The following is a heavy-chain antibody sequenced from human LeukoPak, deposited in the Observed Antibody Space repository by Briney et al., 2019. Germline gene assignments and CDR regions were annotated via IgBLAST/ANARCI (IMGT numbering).Heavy chain of an antibody. CDR2: ISDSGGS. V-gene: IGHV4-61*01. Sequence: SETLSLTCSVSGGSVSSGISYWSWIRQPPGEGLEWIAYISDSGGSDYNPSLRGRVTISLDTSKNQFSLRLTSVTAADTAMYYCARPWSSGWYVFEAFNIWGQGTMVTVSS. CDR3: ARPWSSGWYVFEAFNI. J-gene: IGHJ3*02. D-gene: IGHD6-13*01. CDR1: GGSVSSGISY.